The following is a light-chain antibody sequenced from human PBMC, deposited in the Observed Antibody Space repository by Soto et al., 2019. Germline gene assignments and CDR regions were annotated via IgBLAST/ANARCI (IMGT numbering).Light chain of an antibody. CDR2: DAS. V-gene: IGKV1-5*01. CDR3: QQYNSYST. Sequence: DIQMTQSPSTLSASVGDRVTITCRASQSISSWLAWYQQKPGKAPKLLIYDASSLESGVPSRFSGSGSGTAFTLTISSLQPDDFATYDCQQYNSYSTFGQGTKVEIK. J-gene: IGKJ1*01. CDR1: QSISSW.